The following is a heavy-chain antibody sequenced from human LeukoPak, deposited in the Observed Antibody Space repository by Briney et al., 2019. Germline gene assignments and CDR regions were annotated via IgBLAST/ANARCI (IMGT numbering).Heavy chain of an antibody. CDR1: GFTFSIYV. D-gene: IGHD2-15*01. CDR3: VRSGGSTDNY. CDR2: ISGGGGSR. Sequence: AGGSLRLSCGASGFTFSIYVMSWVRQAAGKGLEWVSDISGGGGSRYYADSLRGRFTISRDNSKNTLYLQMTSLRAEDTAVYYCVRSGGSTDNYWGQGTLVTGS. J-gene: IGHJ4*02. V-gene: IGHV3-23*01.